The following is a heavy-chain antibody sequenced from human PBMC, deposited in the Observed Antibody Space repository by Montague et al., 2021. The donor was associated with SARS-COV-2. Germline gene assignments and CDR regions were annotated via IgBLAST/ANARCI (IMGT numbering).Heavy chain of an antibody. CDR1: GFTFSSYW. CDR3: ARDQGSSWEDYYYYYDMDV. V-gene: IGHV3-7*03. Sequence: SLRLSCAASGFTFSSYWMSWVRQAPGKGLEWVANIKQDGSEKYYVDSVKGRFTISRDNAKNSLYLQMNSLRAEDTAVYYCARDQGSSWEDYYYYYDMDVWGQGTTVTVSS. D-gene: IGHD6-13*01. CDR2: IKQDGSEK. J-gene: IGHJ6*02.